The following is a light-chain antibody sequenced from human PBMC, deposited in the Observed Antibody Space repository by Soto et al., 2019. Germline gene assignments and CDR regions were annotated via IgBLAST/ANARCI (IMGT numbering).Light chain of an antibody. CDR3: QLYNSYSIT. Sequence: DIQMTQSPASVSASVGDRVTIYSRASQGVSSWLAWYQQKPGKAPKLLIYAASTLHSGVPSRFSGSGSGTDFTLTIVSLQPDDFGTDYCQLYNSYSITFGQGTRLEIK. V-gene: IGKV1D-16*01. J-gene: IGKJ5*01. CDR1: QGVSSW. CDR2: AAS.